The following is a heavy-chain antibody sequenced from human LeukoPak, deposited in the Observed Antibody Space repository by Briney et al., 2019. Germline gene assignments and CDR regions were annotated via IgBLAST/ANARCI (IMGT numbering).Heavy chain of an antibody. CDR2: ITGTSGYT. D-gene: IGHD4-17*01. CDR1: GFTFSSYS. V-gene: IGHV3-21*01. CDR3: AGDRVIYGDYGDAFDI. Sequence: GGSLILSCVASGFTFSSYSMNWVRQAPGKGLEWVSSITGTSGYTYYADSVKGRFTISRDNAKNSLYLQMNILTAEDTAVYYCAGDRVIYGDYGDAFDIWGQGTMVTVSS. J-gene: IGHJ3*02.